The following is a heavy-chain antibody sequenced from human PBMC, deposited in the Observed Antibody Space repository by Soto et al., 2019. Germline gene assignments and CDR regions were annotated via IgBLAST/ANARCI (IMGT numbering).Heavy chain of an antibody. CDR1: GYSFTSYW. D-gene: IGHD3-10*01. CDR2: IYPGDSDT. V-gene: IGHV5-51*03. Sequence: EVQLVPSGAEVKKPGESLKISCKGSGYSFTSYWIGWVRQMPGKGLEWMGVIYPGDSDTRYSPSFQGQVTISADKSISTAYLQWSSLKASDTAMYYCARAMVRGKNYYGMDVWGQGTTVTVSS. J-gene: IGHJ6*02. CDR3: ARAMVRGKNYYGMDV.